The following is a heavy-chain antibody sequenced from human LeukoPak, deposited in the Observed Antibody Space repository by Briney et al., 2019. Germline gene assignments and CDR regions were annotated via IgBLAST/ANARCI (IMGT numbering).Heavy chain of an antibody. CDR2: ISSSSSYI. D-gene: IGHD3-10*01. V-gene: IGHV3-21*01. Sequence: GGSLRLSCAAFGFTFSSYGMNWVRQAPGKGLEWVSSISSSSSYIYYADSVKGRFTISRDNAKNSLYLQMNSLRAEDTAVYYCARVEESYYYGSGSQTRQYYFDYWGQGTLVTVSS. CDR1: GFTFSSYG. CDR3: ARVEESYYYGSGSQTRQYYFDY. J-gene: IGHJ4*02.